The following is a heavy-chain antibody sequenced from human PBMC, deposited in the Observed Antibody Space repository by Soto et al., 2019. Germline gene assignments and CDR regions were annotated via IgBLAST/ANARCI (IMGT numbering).Heavy chain of an antibody. J-gene: IGHJ4*02. D-gene: IGHD3-10*01. CDR3: ARGQSWYFYGSESYSY. Sequence: ASVKVSCKASGYTFTNYDINWVRQATGQGLEWMGWMNPNSGNTGYAQKFQGRVTMTRDTSITTAYMGLSSLTSEDTAVYYCARGQSWYFYGSESYSYWGQGTRVTVSS. CDR1: GYTFTNYD. V-gene: IGHV1-8*01. CDR2: MNPNSGNT.